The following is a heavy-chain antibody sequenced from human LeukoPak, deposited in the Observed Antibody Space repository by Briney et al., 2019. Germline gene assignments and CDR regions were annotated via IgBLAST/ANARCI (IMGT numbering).Heavy chain of an antibody. V-gene: IGHV4-30-4*08. CDR3: ARGKVGATTFDY. CDR2: IYYSGST. Sequence: PSQTLSLTCTVSGGSISSGDYYWGWIRQPPGKGLEWIEYIYYSGSTYYNPSLKSRVTISVDTSKNQFSLKLSSVTAADTAVYYCARGKVGATTFDYWGQGTLVTVSS. CDR1: GGSISSGDYY. J-gene: IGHJ4*02. D-gene: IGHD1-26*01.